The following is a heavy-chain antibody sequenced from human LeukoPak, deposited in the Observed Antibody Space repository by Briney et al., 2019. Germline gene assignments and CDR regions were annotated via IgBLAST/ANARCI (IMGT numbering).Heavy chain of an antibody. V-gene: IGHV2-70*01. J-gene: IGHJ4*02. CDR2: LDWDDDK. Sequence: SGPTLLNPTQALTLTCTFSGFSLRTSGMCVSWIRQPPGKALEWLALLDWDDDKYYRTSLKTRLTISKDTSKNQVVLTMTNMEAVDTATYYCARYLYGDSASYFDSWGQGALVIVSS. D-gene: IGHD4-17*01. CDR1: GFSLRTSGMC. CDR3: ARYLYGDSASYFDS.